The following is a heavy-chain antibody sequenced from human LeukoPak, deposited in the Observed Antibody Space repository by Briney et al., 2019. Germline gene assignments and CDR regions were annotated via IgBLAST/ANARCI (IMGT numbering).Heavy chain of an antibody. CDR3: AREWPGNWFDP. CDR1: GYTFTHYY. J-gene: IGHJ5*02. Sequence: ASVKVSCKASGYTFTHYYIHWVRQAPGQGLEWMAIINPSGGSTNYAQKFQGRVTLTRDTSTSTVYMELSSLRSEDTAVYYCAREWPGNWFDPWGQGTLVTVSS. V-gene: IGHV1-46*01. CDR2: INPSGGST.